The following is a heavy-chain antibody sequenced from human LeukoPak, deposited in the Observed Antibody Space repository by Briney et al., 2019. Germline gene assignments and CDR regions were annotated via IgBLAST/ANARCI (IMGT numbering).Heavy chain of an antibody. V-gene: IGHV4-34*01. CDR1: GGAFSGYY. CDR3: ARGILVTVYAAFDY. Sequence: SETLSLTCGVYGGAFSGYYWTWIRQSPGMGLEWIGEIIHSGRTNYNPSLTSRVSISVDTSKNQFSLELSSVTAADTAVYYCARGILVTVYAAFDYWGQGTLVTVSS. CDR2: IIHSGRT. J-gene: IGHJ4*02. D-gene: IGHD2/OR15-2a*01.